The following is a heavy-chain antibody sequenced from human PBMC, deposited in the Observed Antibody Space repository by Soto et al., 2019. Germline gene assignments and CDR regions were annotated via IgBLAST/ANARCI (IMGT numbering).Heavy chain of an antibody. CDR3: ARDPSGGYSSAFDI. CDR1: GGSISSYS. CDR2: IYYSGST. Sequence: SETLSLTCTVSGGSISSYSWGWIRQPPGKGLEYIGSIYYSGSTNYNPSLWSRVTISVDTSKNQFSLKLTSVTAADTAVYYCARDPSGGYSSAFDIWGQGTMVTVSS. D-gene: IGHD5-12*01. V-gene: IGHV4-59*01. J-gene: IGHJ3*02.